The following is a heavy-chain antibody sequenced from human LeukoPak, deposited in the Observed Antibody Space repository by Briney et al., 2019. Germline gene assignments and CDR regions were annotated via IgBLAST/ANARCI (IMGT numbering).Heavy chain of an antibody. D-gene: IGHD3-3*01. CDR3: AKDEIGFFEFVY. CDR1: GFTFNYFP. V-gene: IGHV3-23*01. CDR2: ISGSGGST. Sequence: GGSLRLSCSGSGFTFNYFPMSWVPPAPGKGLEGVSAISGSGGSTYYADSVRGRFTISRDNTKTTLYLQRNSLRAEDTAVYYCAKDEIGFFEFVYWGQGTLVTVSS. J-gene: IGHJ4*02.